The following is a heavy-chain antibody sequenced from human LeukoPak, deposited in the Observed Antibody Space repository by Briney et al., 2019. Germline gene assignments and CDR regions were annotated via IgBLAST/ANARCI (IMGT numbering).Heavy chain of an antibody. CDR3: AKLVDTAMVTAFDY. D-gene: IGHD5-18*01. V-gene: IGHV3-23*01. CDR2: ISGSGGST. CDR1: GFTFSSYA. Sequence: GGSLRLSCAVSGFTFSSYAMSWVRQAPGQGLEGVSAISGSGGSTYYADSVKGRFTISRDNSKNTLYLQMNSLRAEDTAVYYCAKLVDTAMVTAFDYWGQGTLVTVSS. J-gene: IGHJ4*02.